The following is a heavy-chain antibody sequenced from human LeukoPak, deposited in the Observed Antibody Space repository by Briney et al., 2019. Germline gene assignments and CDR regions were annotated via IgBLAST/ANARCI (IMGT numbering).Heavy chain of an antibody. D-gene: IGHD4-11*01. CDR1: GFTFSHYA. Sequence: GGSLRLSCAASGFTFSHYAFHWVRQAPGKGLDGVAVIWSDGTNQYYADSVKGGFTISRDDSQKTVYLEMNSLRTEDTAMYYCAKDAQRGFDYSNSLEYWGPGTLVTVSS. CDR3: AKDAQRGFDYSNSLEY. V-gene: IGHV3-33*06. J-gene: IGHJ4*02. CDR2: IWSDGTNQ.